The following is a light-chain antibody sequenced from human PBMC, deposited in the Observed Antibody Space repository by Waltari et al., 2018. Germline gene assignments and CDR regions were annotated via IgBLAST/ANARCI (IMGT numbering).Light chain of an antibody. CDR1: QSVRGS. Sequence: EIVLTQSPGTLPLSPGERATLSCRASQSVRGSLAWYQQKAGQAPRLLIYGVSSRATGIPERFSGSGSGTDFSLTISRLEPEDFAVYYCQHYVRLPATFGQGTKVEIK. V-gene: IGKV3-20*01. J-gene: IGKJ1*01. CDR2: GVS. CDR3: QHYVRLPAT.